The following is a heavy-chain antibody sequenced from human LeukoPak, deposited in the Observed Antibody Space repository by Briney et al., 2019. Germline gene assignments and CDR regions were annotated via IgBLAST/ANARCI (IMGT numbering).Heavy chain of an antibody. CDR1: GDTFTVYY. V-gene: IGHV1-2*02. J-gene: IGHJ6*03. CDR3: ARKIRGSYYYYYMDV. Sequence: AAVRVSCEASGDTFTVYYMHWVRQAPGQGVEWMGWINPNSGGTNYAQKFQGRVNMTRDTSISTAYMELSRLRFDDTAVYYCARKIRGSYYYYYMDVWGKGTTVTVSS. CDR2: INPNSGGT.